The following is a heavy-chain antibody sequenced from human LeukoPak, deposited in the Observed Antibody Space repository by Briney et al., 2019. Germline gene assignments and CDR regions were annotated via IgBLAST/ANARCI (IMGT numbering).Heavy chain of an antibody. V-gene: IGHV3-66*03. CDR3: AKDSSSWSFDY. J-gene: IGHJ4*02. CDR2: IYRSGGT. Sequence: PGGSLRLSCVVSGFIVSDNYMSWVRQAPGKGLEWVSVIYRSGGTYYADSVEGRFTISRDNSKNTLYLQMNSLRAEDTAVYYCAKDSSSWSFDYWGQGTLVTVSS. CDR1: GFIVSDNY. D-gene: IGHD6-13*01.